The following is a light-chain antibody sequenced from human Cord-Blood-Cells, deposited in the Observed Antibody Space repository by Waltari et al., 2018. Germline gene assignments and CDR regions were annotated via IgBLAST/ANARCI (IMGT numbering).Light chain of an antibody. J-gene: IGLJ2*01. Sequence: QSALPQPPSASGSPGQSVTIPCTGTSSDAGGYNYVSWYQQHPGKAPKLMIYEVSKRPSGVPDRFSGSKSGNTASLTVSGLQAEDEADYYCSSYAGSNNLVFGGGTKLTVL. V-gene: IGLV2-8*01. CDR2: EVS. CDR1: SSDAGGYNY. CDR3: SSYAGSNNLV.